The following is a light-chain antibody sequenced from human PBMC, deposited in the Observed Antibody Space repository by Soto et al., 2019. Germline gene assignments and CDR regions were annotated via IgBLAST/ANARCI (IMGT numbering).Light chain of an antibody. Sequence: EIVLTQSPGTLSLSPGERATLSCRARQSVSSSYLAWYQQKPGQAPRLLIYAASSRATGIPDRFSGSGSGTDFTLTISRLEPEDFAVYYCQQYGSSRQYTFGQGTTLEIK. J-gene: IGKJ2*01. CDR3: QQYGSSRQYT. V-gene: IGKV3-20*01. CDR1: QSVSSSY. CDR2: AAS.